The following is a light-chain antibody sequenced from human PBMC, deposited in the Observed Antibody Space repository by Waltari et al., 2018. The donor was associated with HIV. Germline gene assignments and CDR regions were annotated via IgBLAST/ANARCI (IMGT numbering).Light chain of an antibody. CDR2: QDS. CDR1: KLGDKY. J-gene: IGLJ2*01. CDR3: QAWDSSTVV. V-gene: IGLV3-1*01. Sequence: SYELTQPPSVSVSPGQTASITSSGDKLGDKYACWYQQKPGQSPVLVIYQDSKRPSGIPWRVFGSNSGNTATLTISGTQTWEEADYYCQAWDSSTVVFGGGTKLTVL.